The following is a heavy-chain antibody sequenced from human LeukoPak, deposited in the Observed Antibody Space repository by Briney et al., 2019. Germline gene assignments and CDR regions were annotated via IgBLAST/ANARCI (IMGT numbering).Heavy chain of an antibody. Sequence: GGSLRLSCAASGFTVSSNYMTWVRQAPGKGLEWVANINQHGSEKYYVDSVKGRFTISRDNAKNSLYLQMDSLRAEDTAMYYCARDASGSYYDYWGQGTLVTVSS. CDR3: ARDASGSYYDY. CDR1: GFTVSSNY. J-gene: IGHJ4*02. CDR2: INQHGSEK. V-gene: IGHV3-7*01. D-gene: IGHD1-26*01.